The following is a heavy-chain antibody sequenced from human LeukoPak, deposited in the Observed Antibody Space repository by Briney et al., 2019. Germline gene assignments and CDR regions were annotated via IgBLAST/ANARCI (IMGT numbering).Heavy chain of an antibody. D-gene: IGHD6-13*01. J-gene: IGHJ4*02. CDR2: IRYDGTNK. Sequence: GGSLRLSCAASGFTFRSYAMHWVRQAPGKGLEWVAFIRYDGTNKDYADSVKGRFTISRDNSKNTLYLQMNSLRSEDTAVYYCANSSGADSSSWYLHYFDYWGQGTLVTVSS. CDR3: ANSSGADSSSWYLHYFDY. V-gene: IGHV3-30*02. CDR1: GFTFRSYA.